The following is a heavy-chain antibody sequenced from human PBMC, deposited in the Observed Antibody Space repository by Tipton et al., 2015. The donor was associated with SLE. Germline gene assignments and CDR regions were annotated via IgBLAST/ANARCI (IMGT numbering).Heavy chain of an antibody. V-gene: IGHV3-48*01. Sequence: SLRLSCATSGFTFTDYSMNWVRQAPGKGLEWVSYISSSSSTIYYADSVKGRFTISRDKAKNSLYLQMNSLRAEDTAVYYCARRDSSGLRFDPWGQGTLVTVSS. D-gene: IGHD3-22*01. J-gene: IGHJ5*02. CDR3: ARRDSSGLRFDP. CDR1: GFTFTDYS. CDR2: ISSSSSTI.